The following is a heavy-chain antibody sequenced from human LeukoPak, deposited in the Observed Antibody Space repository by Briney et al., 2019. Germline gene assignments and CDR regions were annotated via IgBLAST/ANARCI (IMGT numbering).Heavy chain of an antibody. CDR3: ARAGLTVKGGNWFDP. Sequence: PSETLSLTCTVSGGSISSYYWSWIRQPPGKGLEWIGYIYYSGSTNYNPSLKSRVTISVDTSKNQFSLKLSSVTAADTAVYYCARAGLTVKGGNWFDPWGQGTLVTVSS. V-gene: IGHV4-59*01. CDR2: IYYSGST. J-gene: IGHJ5*02. CDR1: GGSISSYY. D-gene: IGHD4-11*01.